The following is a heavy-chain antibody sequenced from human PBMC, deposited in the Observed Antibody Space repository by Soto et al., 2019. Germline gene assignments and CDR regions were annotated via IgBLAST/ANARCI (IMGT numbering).Heavy chain of an antibody. CDR2: IIPIVGTA. J-gene: IGHJ4*02. CDR1: GGTFSSNA. D-gene: IGHD4-4*01. CDR3: ACPGYGGRLQFFLY. V-gene: IGHV1-69*13. Sequence: GASVKVSCKASGGTFSSNALSWVRQAPGEGLEWMGEIIPIVGTANYAKESQGRVAISADEATSTAFMELSSLRSEDTDVDYCACPGYGGRLQFFLYWGQGTLVTVSS.